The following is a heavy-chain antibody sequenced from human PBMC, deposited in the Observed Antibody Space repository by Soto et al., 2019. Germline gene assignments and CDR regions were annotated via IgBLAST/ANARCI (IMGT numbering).Heavy chain of an antibody. CDR2: IYYSGST. CDR3: ARDWNPSGYYTGMAGMDV. J-gene: IGHJ6*02. V-gene: IGHV4-30-4*01. D-gene: IGHD3-3*01. Sequence: SETLSLTCTVSGGSISSGDYYWSWIRQPPGKGLEWIGYIYYSGSTYYNPSLKSRVTISVDTSKNQFSLKLSSVTAADTAVYYCARDWNPSGYYTGMAGMDVWGQGITVTVS. CDR1: GGSISSGDYY.